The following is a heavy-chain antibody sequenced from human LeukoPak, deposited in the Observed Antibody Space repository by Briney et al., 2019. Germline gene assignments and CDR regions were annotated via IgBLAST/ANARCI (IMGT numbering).Heavy chain of an antibody. CDR3: ARDWVLGSGSFSFDY. Sequence: GASVKVSCKASGYTFTSYGISWVRQAPGQGLEWMGWISAYNGNTNYAQKLQGRVTMTTDTSTSTAYMELRSLRSDDTAVYYCARDWVLGSGSFSFDYWGQGTLVTVSS. D-gene: IGHD1-26*01. J-gene: IGHJ4*02. CDR2: ISAYNGNT. CDR1: GYTFTSYG. V-gene: IGHV1-18*01.